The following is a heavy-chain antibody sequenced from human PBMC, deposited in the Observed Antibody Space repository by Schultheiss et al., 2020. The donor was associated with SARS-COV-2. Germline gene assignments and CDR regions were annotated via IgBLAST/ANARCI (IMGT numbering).Heavy chain of an antibody. Sequence: SETLSLTCTVSGGSISSGDYYWSWIRQPPGKGLEWIGYIYYSGSTYYNPSLKSRVTISVDTSKNQFSLKLSSVTAADTAVYYCARRGTAGYSYGSYFDYWGQGTLVTVSS. J-gene: IGHJ4*02. CDR2: IYYSGST. CDR3: ARRGTAGYSYGSYFDY. CDR1: GGSISSGDYY. D-gene: IGHD5-18*01. V-gene: IGHV4-30-4*08.